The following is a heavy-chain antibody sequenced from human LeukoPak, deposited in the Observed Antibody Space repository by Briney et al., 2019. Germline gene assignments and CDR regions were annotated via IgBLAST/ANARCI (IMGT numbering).Heavy chain of an antibody. D-gene: IGHD3-22*01. Sequence: GGSLRLSCVASGFTFSSYWMHWVRQAPGKGLVWVSRINSDGSSTSYADSVKGRFTISRDNAKNTLYLQMNSLRAEDTAVYYCARDPEPSSGYYHYYFDYWGQGTLVTVSS. V-gene: IGHV3-74*01. CDR2: INSDGSST. CDR1: GFTFSSYW. J-gene: IGHJ4*02. CDR3: ARDPEPSSGYYHYYFDY.